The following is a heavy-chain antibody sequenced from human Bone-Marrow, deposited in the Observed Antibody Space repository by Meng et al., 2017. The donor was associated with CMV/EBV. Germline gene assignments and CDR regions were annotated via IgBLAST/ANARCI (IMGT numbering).Heavy chain of an antibody. Sequence: GGSLRLSCAASGFTFSSYGMHWVRQAPGKGLEWVAFIRYDGSNKYYADSVKGRFTISRDNSNNTLYLQMNSLRAEDTAVYYCAKDRGIEVVVTGDYWAQGTLVTV. CDR2: IRYDGSNK. V-gene: IGHV3-30*02. D-gene: IGHD3-22*01. J-gene: IGHJ4*02. CDR1: GFTFSSYG. CDR3: AKDRGIEVVVTGDY.